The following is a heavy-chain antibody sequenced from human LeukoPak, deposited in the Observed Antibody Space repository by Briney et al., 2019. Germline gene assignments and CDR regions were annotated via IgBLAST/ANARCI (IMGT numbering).Heavy chain of an antibody. CDR2: IYSGGST. D-gene: IGHD1/OR15-1a*01. CDR3: ARDGPLGWNRRDESYFDY. J-gene: IGHJ4*02. V-gene: IGHV3-53*01. Sequence: GSLRLSCAASGFTVSSNYMSWVRQAPGKGLEWVSVIYSGGSTYYADSVKGRFTISRDNSKNTLYLQMNSLRAEDTAVYYCARDGPLGWNRRDESYFDYWGQGTLVTVSS. CDR1: GFTVSSNY.